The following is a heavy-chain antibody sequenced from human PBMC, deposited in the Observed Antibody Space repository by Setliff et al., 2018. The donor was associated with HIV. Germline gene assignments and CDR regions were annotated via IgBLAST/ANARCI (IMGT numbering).Heavy chain of an antibody. D-gene: IGHD3-10*01. J-gene: IGHJ5*02. Sequence: ASVKVSCKASRYTFTSYDINWVRQATGQGLEWMGWMNPNSGNTGYAQKFQGRVTMTRNTSISTAYMELSSLRSEDSAVYYCARGGVMVRGNWFDPWGQGTLVTVSS. CDR2: MNPNSGNT. V-gene: IGHV1-8*01. CDR3: ARGGVMVRGNWFDP. CDR1: RYTFTSYD.